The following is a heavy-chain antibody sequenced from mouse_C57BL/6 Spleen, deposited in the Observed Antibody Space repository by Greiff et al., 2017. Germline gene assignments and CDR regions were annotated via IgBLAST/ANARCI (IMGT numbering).Heavy chain of an antibody. V-gene: IGHV1-52*01. CDR3: ASATGTKVCHYFDY. CDR1: GYTFTSYW. Sequence: VQLQQPGAELVRPGSSVKLSCKASGYTFTSYWMHWVKQRPIQGLEWIGNIDPSDSETHYNQKFKDKATLTVDKSSSTAYMQLSSLTSEYSAVYYCASATGTKVCHYFDYWGQGTTLTVSS. CDR2: IDPSDSET. J-gene: IGHJ2*01. D-gene: IGHD2-14*01.